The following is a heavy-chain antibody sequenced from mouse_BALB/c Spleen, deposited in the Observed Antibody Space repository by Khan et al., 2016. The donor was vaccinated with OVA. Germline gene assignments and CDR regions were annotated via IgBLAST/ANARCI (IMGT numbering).Heavy chain of an antibody. J-gene: IGHJ4*01. V-gene: IGHV1-84*02. CDR1: GYTFPDYF. CDR2: IYPGTGDT. D-gene: IGHD2-1*01. CDR3: EGIAGVTTRDALDY. Sequence: VQLQESGAELVKPGASVKISCKASGYTFPDYFITWVKQRPGQGLEWIGWIYPGTGDTKYTEKFKGKATLTVDTSSSTAYMPLSSLTSEDTAVYVGEGIAGVTTRDALDYWGQGTSVTVSS.